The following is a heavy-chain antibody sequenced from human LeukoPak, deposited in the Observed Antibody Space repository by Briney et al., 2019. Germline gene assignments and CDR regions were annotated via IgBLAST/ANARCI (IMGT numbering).Heavy chain of an antibody. J-gene: IGHJ3*02. CDR2: IRYDGSNK. Sequence: GGSLRLSCAASGFTFSSYGMHWVRQAPGKGLEWVAFIRYDGSNKYYADSVKGRFTISRDNSKNTLYLQMNSLRAEDTAVYYCARLAGSEVTSIRAYAFDIWGQGTMVTVSS. D-gene: IGHD4-11*01. CDR3: ARLAGSEVTSIRAYAFDI. V-gene: IGHV3-30*02. CDR1: GFTFSSYG.